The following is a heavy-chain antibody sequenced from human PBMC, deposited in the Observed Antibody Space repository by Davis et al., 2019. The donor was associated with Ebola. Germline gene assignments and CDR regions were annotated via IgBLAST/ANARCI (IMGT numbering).Heavy chain of an antibody. D-gene: IGHD3-9*01. CDR2: IRYDGINT. CDR3: ARSYHDILTGYYY. Sequence: GESLKISCAASGFTFRSYVMHWVRPASGKGLEWVASIRYDGINTYYADSVKGRFTISRDNSKNTLYLQMNSLRAEDTAVYYCARSYHDILTGYYYWGQGALVTVSS. J-gene: IGHJ4*02. V-gene: IGHV3-30*02. CDR1: GFTFRSYV.